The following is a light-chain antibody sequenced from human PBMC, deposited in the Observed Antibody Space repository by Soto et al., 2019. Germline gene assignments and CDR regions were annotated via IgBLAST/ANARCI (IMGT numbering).Light chain of an antibody. CDR2: ITS. CDR1: TGKVTSGYY. Sequence: QAVVTQEPSLPVSPGGTVTLTCASSTGKVTSGYYPNWFQQKPGLAPRALISITSNKHSWSPARFSGSLLGGKAALTLSGVHPEDEAEYYCLLYYGVVSVVFGGGTKLTVL. J-gene: IGLJ2*01. CDR3: LLYYGVVSVV. V-gene: IGLV7-43*01.